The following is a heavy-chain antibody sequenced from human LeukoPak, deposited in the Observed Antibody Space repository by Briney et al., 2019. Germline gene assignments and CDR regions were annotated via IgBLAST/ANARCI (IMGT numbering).Heavy chain of an antibody. V-gene: IGHV3-9*03. J-gene: IGHJ4*02. CDR3: AKDSDGDYLYYYFDY. D-gene: IGHD4-17*01. CDR1: GFTFDDYA. Sequence: GRSLRLSCAASGFTFDDYAMHWVRQAPGKGLEWVSGISWNSGSIGYADSVKGRFTISRDNAKNSLYLQMNSLRAEDMALYYCAKDSDGDYLYYYFDYWGQGTLVTVSS. CDR2: ISWNSGSI.